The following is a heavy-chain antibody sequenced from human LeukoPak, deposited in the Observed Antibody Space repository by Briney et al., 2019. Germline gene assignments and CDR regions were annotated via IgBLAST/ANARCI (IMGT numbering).Heavy chain of an antibody. V-gene: IGHV4-59*08. J-gene: IGHJ4*02. CDR3: ARSRSGTYSYFDY. CDR2: IYYGGST. Sequence: SETLSLTCTVSGGSISSYYWSWIRQPPGKGLEWIGYIYYGGSTNYNPSLKSRVTISVDTSKNQFSLKLNSVTAADTAVYYCARSRSGTYSYFDYWGQGTLVTVSS. CDR1: GGSISSYY. D-gene: IGHD1-26*01.